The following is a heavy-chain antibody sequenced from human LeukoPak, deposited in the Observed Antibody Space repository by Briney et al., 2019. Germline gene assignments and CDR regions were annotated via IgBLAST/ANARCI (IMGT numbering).Heavy chain of an antibody. CDR1: GYTFTSYD. CDR3: ARAAQDSSSSLFDY. V-gene: IGHV1-18*01. D-gene: IGHD6-6*01. CDR2: ISAYNGNT. Sequence: GASVKVSCKASGYTFTSYDINWVRQATGQGLEWMGWISAYNGNTNHAQKLQGRVTMTTDTSTSTAYMELRSLRSDDTAVYYCARAAQDSSSSLFDYWGQGTLVTVSS. J-gene: IGHJ4*02.